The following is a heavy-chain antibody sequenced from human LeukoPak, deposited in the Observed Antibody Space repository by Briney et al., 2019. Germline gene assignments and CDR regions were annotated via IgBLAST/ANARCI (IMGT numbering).Heavy chain of an antibody. J-gene: IGHJ6*03. V-gene: IGHV3-30*02. Sequence: GGSLRLSCAASRFTFSSYGMHWVRQAPGKGLEWVAYIQYDGSNQQYADSVKGRFSISRDSSKNILYLQMNSLRAEDTAVYYCAKDRCSNGVGCYYYYMDVWGKGTTVTISS. CDR1: RFTFSSYG. D-gene: IGHD2-8*01. CDR2: IQYDGSNQ. CDR3: AKDRCSNGVGCYYYYMDV.